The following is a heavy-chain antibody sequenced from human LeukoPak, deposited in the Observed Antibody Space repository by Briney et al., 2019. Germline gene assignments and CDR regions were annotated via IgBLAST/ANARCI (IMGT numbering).Heavy chain of an antibody. V-gene: IGHV3-21*04. J-gene: IGHJ4*02. CDR1: GFTFSSYS. Sequence: GGSLRLSCAASGFTFSSYSMNWVRQAPGKGLEWVSSISSSSSYIYYADSVKGRFTISRDNSKNTLYLQMNSLRAEDTAVYYCAKDPDYSNERSLDYWGQGTLVTVSS. CDR2: ISSSSSYI. D-gene: IGHD4-11*01. CDR3: AKDPDYSNERSLDY.